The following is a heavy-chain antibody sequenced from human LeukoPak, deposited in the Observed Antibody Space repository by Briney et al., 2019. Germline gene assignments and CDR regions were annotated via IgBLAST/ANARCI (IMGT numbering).Heavy chain of an antibody. CDR1: GGSISGGDFY. V-gene: IGHV4-30-4*08. D-gene: IGHD3-22*01. J-gene: IGHJ5*02. CDR3: ARAPYYYDSSSTNWFDP. Sequence: SQTLSLTCTVSGGSISGGDFYWSWIRQPPGKGLEWIGYIYYSGSTYYNPSLKSRVTISVDTSKNQFSLKLSSVTAADTAVYYCARAPYYYDSSSTNWFDPWGQGTLVTVSS. CDR2: IYYSGST.